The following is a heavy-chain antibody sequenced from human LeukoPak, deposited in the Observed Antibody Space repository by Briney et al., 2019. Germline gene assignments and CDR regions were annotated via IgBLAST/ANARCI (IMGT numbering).Heavy chain of an antibody. CDR1: GGSISRYY. Sequence: KPSETLSLTCTVSGGSISRYYWSWIRQPPGKGLEWIGYIYYSGSTNYNPSLKSRVTISVDTSKNQFSLKLSSVTAADTAVYYCARSHSVWTSFDYWGQGTLVTVSS. D-gene: IGHD3/OR15-3a*01. V-gene: IGHV4-59*01. CDR2: IYYSGST. CDR3: ARSHSVWTSFDY. J-gene: IGHJ4*02.